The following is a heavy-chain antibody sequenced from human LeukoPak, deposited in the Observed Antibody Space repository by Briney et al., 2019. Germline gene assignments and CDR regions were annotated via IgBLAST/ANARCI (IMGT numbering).Heavy chain of an antibody. D-gene: IGHD5-24*01. J-gene: IGHJ3*02. CDR3: ARERMATIFLNAFDI. V-gene: IGHV3-48*03. CDR1: ALTLSSYE. CDR2: IDSRGSNI. Sequence: GRSMRLSREASALTLSSYEMNWDRQAPGKGLEWDSYIDSRGSNIYYADSVKGRFTISRDNAKNSQYLQMNSLIAEDTAVYYCARERMATIFLNAFDIWGQGTMVTVSS.